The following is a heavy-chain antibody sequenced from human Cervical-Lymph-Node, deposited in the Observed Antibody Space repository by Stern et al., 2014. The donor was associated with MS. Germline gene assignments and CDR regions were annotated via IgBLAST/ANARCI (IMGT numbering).Heavy chain of an antibody. CDR2: TRNKANSYTT. D-gene: IGHD2-21*02. V-gene: IGHV3-72*01. Sequence: EDQLVESGGGLVQPGGSLRLSCAASGFTFSDHYMYWVRQAPGKGLEWVGRTRNKANSYTTEYAASVKGRFTISRDDSKNSLYLQMNSLKTEDTAVYYCALGGLLYFDYWGQGTLVTVSS. CDR3: ALGGLLYFDY. CDR1: GFTFSDHY. J-gene: IGHJ4*02.